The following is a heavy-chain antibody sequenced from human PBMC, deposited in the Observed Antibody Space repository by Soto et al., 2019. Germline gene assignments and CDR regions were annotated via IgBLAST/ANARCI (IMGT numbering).Heavy chain of an antibody. J-gene: IGHJ3*02. CDR3: ARVRVGSGWYPSVNDAFDI. D-gene: IGHD6-19*01. CDR1: GYTFTSYA. Sequence: ASVKVSCKASGYTFTSYAMHWARQAPGQRLEWMGWINAGNGNTKYSQKFQGRVTITRDTSASTAYMELSSLRSEDTAVYYCARVRVGSGWYPSVNDAFDIWGQGTMVTVSS. V-gene: IGHV1-3*01. CDR2: INAGNGNT.